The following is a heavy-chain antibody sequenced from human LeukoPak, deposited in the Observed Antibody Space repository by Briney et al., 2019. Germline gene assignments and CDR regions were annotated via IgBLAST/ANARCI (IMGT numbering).Heavy chain of an antibody. V-gene: IGHV4-34*01. J-gene: IGHJ4*02. CDR1: GGSFSGYY. CDR3: ARGRSTVVTQFDY. Sequence: SETLSLTCAVYGGSFSGYYWSWIRQPPGKGLEWIGEINHSGSTNYNPSLKSRVTISVDTSKNKFSLKLSSVTAAGTAVYYCARGRSTVVTQFDYWGQGTLVTVSS. D-gene: IGHD4-23*01. CDR2: INHSGST.